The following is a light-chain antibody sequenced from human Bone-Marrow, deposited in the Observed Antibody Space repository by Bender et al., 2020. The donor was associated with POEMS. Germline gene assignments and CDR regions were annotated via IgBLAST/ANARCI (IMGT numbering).Light chain of an antibody. V-gene: IGLV2-11*01. CDR1: SSDVGGYNY. Sequence: QSALTQPRSVSGSPGQSVTISCIGISSDVGGYNYVSWYQHHPGKAPKIMIYDVTKWSSGVPDRFSASRSGTSASLAISGLRSEDEADYYCAAWNDIVKSVVFGGGTKVTVL. CDR3: AAWNDIVKSVV. J-gene: IGLJ3*02. CDR2: DVT.